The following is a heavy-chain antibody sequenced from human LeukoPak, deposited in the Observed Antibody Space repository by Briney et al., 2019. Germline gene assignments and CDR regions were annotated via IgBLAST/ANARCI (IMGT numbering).Heavy chain of an antibody. D-gene: IGHD5-18*01. V-gene: IGHV3-30*02. CDR3: ARVVDTAMVIVDAFDI. J-gene: IGHJ3*02. Sequence: GGSLRLSCAGSGFTFCNYGIHWVRQAPGKGLEWVAFIRYGGINKYYADSVKGRFTISRDNSKNSLYLQMNSLRTEDTAVYYCARVVDTAMVIVDAFDIWGQGTMVTVSS. CDR2: IRYGGINK. CDR1: GFTFCNYG.